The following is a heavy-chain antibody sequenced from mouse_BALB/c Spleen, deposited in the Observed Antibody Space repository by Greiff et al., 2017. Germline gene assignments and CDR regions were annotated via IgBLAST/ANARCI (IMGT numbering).Heavy chain of an antibody. D-gene: IGHD4-1*01. V-gene: IGHV3-2*02. CDR3: ARGGGTWFAY. Sequence: EVQGVESGPGLVKPSQSLSLTCTVTGYSITSDYAWNWIRQFPGNKLEWMGYISYSGSTSYNPSLKSRISITRDTSKNQFFLQLNSVTTEDTATYYCARGGGTWFAYWGQGNLVTVSA. CDR2: ISYSGST. CDR1: GYSITSDYA. J-gene: IGHJ3*01.